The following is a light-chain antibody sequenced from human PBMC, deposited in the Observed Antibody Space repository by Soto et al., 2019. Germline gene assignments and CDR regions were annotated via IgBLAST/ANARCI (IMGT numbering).Light chain of an antibody. J-gene: IGLJ2*01. CDR1: SGSIASNY. V-gene: IGLV6-57*03. CDR3: QSYDSSTLV. Sequence: NFMLTQPHSVSESPGKTVTISCTRSSGSIASNYVQWYQQRPGSAPTTVIYEDNQRPSGVPDRFSGSIDSSSNSASLTLSGLKTEDEADYYCQSYDSSTLVFGGGTKLTFL. CDR2: EDN.